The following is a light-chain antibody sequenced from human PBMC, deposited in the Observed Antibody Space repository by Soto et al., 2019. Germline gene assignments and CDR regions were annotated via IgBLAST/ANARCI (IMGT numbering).Light chain of an antibody. Sequence: QSALTQPTSASGSPGQSVTISCTGTSSDVGGYNYVSWYQQYPGRAPKLMIYEVTKRPSGVPDRFSGSKSGNTASLTVSGLQAEDEAEYYCSSYAASNNFYFVFGGGTKLTVL. V-gene: IGLV2-8*01. CDR2: EVT. CDR3: SSYAASNNFYFV. J-gene: IGLJ3*02. CDR1: SSDVGGYNY.